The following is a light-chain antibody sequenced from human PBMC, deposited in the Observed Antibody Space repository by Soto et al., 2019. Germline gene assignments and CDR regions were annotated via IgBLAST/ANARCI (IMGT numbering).Light chain of an antibody. V-gene: IGLV3-21*04. Sequence: SYELTQPPSVSVAPGKTARVTCGGDNIGGKSVHWYQQKPGQAPILIIYYDYNRPSGIPERFSASNSGNTATLTISRVDAGDEADYYCQVWDSSGDYFFGTATKLTVL. CDR2: YDY. CDR1: NIGGKS. J-gene: IGLJ1*01. CDR3: QVWDSSGDYF.